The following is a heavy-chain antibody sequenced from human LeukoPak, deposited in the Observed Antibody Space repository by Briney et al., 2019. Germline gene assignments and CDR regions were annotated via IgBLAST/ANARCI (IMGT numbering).Heavy chain of an antibody. CDR3: ARSYYDSSGSYDAFDI. CDR2: INPSGGST. CDR1: GYTFTSYY. V-gene: IGHV1-46*01. J-gene: IGHJ3*02. D-gene: IGHD3-22*01. Sequence: ASVKVSCKASGYTFTSYYMHWVRQAPGQGLEWMGIINPSGGSTSYAQKFQGRVTTTRDMSTSTVYMELSSLRSEDTAVYYCARSYYDSSGSYDAFDIWGQGTMVTVSS.